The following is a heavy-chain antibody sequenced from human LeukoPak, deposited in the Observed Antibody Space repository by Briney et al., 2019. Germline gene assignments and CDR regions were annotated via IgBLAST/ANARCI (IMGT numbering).Heavy chain of an antibody. CDR1: GFTFSNYW. CDR2: ISWNSGSI. CDR3: AKDGGSRGDHSPLDY. J-gene: IGHJ4*02. D-gene: IGHD2-21*02. V-gene: IGHV3-9*01. Sequence: SGGSLRLSCEASGFTFSNYWMSWVRQTPGKGLEWVSGISWNSGSIGYADSVKGRFTISRDNAKNSLYLQMNSLRAEDTALYYCAKDGGSRGDHSPLDYWGQGTLVTVSS.